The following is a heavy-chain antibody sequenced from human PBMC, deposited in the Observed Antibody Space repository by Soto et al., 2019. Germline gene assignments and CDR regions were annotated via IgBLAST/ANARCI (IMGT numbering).Heavy chain of an antibody. D-gene: IGHD6-13*01. CDR3: AKEKGSWVYGMDV. J-gene: IGHJ6*02. V-gene: IGHV3-30*18. CDR2: ISYDGSNK. CDR1: GFIFNRYG. Sequence: QVQLVESGGGVVQPGRSLRLSCAASGFIFNRYGMHWVRQAPGKGLEWVALISYDGSNKYYADSVKGRFTISRDNSKNTLYLQMNSLRAEDTAVYYCAKEKGSWVYGMDVWGQGTTVTVSS.